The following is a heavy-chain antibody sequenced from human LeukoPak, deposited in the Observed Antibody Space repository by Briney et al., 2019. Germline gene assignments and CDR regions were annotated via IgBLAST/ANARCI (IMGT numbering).Heavy chain of an antibody. D-gene: IGHD4-17*01. CDR2: INPNSGGT. J-gene: IGHJ4*02. Sequence: GASVKVSCKASGYTFTGYYMHWVRQAPGQGLEWMGWINPNSGGTNYAQKFQGRVTMTRDTSIGTAYMELSRLRSDDTAVYYCARGVADDYGDYVSDYWGQGTLVTVSS. CDR1: GYTFTGYY. CDR3: ARGVADDYGDYVSDY. V-gene: IGHV1-2*02.